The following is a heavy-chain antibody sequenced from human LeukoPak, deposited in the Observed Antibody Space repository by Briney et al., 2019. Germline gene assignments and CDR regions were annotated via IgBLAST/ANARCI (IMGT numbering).Heavy chain of an antibody. CDR1: GFTFSGSA. J-gene: IGHJ4*02. Sequence: GGSLRLSCAASGFTFSGSALHWVRQASGKGLEWLGRMRSKANSDATAYAASVRGRFTISRDDSKNTAYLQMNSLKTEDTAVYYCTGHSSDDSSGYYKYWGRGTLVTVSS. CDR2: MRSKANSDAT. CDR3: TGHSSDDSSGYYKY. D-gene: IGHD3-22*01. V-gene: IGHV3-73*01.